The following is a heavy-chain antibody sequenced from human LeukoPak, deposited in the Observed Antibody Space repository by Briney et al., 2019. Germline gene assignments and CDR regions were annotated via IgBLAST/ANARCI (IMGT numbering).Heavy chain of an antibody. CDR2: ISTDGSST. CDR1: GFTFSSYW. Sequence: AGGSLRLSCAASGFTFSSYWMHWVRQAPGKGLVWVSRISTDGSSTSYADSVKGRFTISRDNAKNTLYLQMNSLRAEDTAVYYCARVGGVSDAFDIWGQGTMVTVSS. D-gene: IGHD2-8*02. V-gene: IGHV3-74*01. CDR3: ARVGGVSDAFDI. J-gene: IGHJ3*02.